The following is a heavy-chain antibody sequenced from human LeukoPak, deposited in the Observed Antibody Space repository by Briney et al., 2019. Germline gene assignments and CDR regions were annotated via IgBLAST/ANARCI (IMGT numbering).Heavy chain of an antibody. V-gene: IGHV3-48*01. CDR2: ISSSNSSSI. CDR1: VFTLSRFR. J-gene: IGHJ4*02. D-gene: IGHD2-15*01. Sequence: GGCLRLSCAASVFTLSRFRMKWVRQAPRKGLGWVSYISSSNSSSISYADSVKGRFTISRDNAKNALYLQMNSLRREDTAVYYCAQKGGADIWGRGTLVTVSS. CDR3: AQKGGADI.